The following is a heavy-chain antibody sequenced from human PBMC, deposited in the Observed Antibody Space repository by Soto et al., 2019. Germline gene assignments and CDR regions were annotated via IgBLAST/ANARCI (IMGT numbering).Heavy chain of an antibody. J-gene: IGHJ6*03. CDR3: ARFSPGYCSGGSCYYYYYMDV. V-gene: IGHV1-2*04. CDR2: INPNSGGT. CDR1: GYTFTGYY. Sequence: ASVKVSCKASGYTFTGYYMHWVRQAPGQGLEWMGWINPNSGGTNYAQKFQGWVTMTRDTSISTAYMELSRLRSDDTAVYYCARFSPGYCSGGSCYYYYYMDVWGKGTTVTVSS. D-gene: IGHD2-15*01.